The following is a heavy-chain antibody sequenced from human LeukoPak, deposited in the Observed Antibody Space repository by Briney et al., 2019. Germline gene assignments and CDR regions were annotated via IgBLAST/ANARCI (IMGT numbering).Heavy chain of an antibody. J-gene: IGHJ4*02. CDR3: ARGLRDGYTLFYFDY. V-gene: IGHV4-34*01. Sequence: SETLSLTCAVYGGSFSGYYWGWIRQPPGKGLEWIGSIYYTGSTFYNPSLKSRVTISVDTSKSQFSMKLSSVTAADTAVYFCARGLRDGYTLFYFDYWGQGTLVTVSS. CDR1: GGSFSGYY. CDR2: IYYTGST. D-gene: IGHD5-24*01.